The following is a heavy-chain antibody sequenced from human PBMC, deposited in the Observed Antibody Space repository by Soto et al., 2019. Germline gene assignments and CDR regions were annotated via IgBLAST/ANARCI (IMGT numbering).Heavy chain of an antibody. J-gene: IGHJ6*03. CDR3: ARAAYDFWSASSNYNCYYMDV. CDR2: INPNSGGT. Sequence: QVQLVQSGAEVKKPGASVKVSCKASGYTFSGYYMHWVRQAPGQGLEWMGWINPNSGGTKYAQKFQGWVTMTTDTSISTAYMELSRLRSDDTAVYYCARAAYDFWSASSNYNCYYMDVWGKGTTVTVSS. CDR1: GYTFSGYY. V-gene: IGHV1-2*04. D-gene: IGHD3-3*01.